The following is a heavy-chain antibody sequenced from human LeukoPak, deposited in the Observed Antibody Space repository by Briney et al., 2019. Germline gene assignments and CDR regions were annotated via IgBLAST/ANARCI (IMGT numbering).Heavy chain of an antibody. D-gene: IGHD3-10*01. CDR1: GFSFSSYG. Sequence: GGSLRLSCVASGFSFSSYGMHWVRQAPGKGLEWVAFIRYDGSNEYYADSVKGRFTISRDNSKNTLYLEMNSLRAEDTAVYYCAKDDVLLWRGAFDIWGQGTMVTVSS. V-gene: IGHV3-30*02. CDR3: AKDDVLLWRGAFDI. J-gene: IGHJ3*02. CDR2: IRYDGSNE.